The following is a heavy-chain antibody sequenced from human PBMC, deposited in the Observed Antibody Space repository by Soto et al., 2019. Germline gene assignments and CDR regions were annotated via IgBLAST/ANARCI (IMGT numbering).Heavy chain of an antibody. Sequence: GASVKVSCKASGYTFTSYTMHWVRQAPGQRLEWMGWINAGNGNTKYSQRFQGRVTITRDTSASTAYMELSSLKSEDTAVYYCARTPYCSGGSCDQAQFDCWGQGTQVTVSS. CDR2: INAGNGNT. CDR3: ARTPYCSGGSCDQAQFDC. V-gene: IGHV1-3*01. CDR1: GYTFTSYT. D-gene: IGHD2-15*01. J-gene: IGHJ4*02.